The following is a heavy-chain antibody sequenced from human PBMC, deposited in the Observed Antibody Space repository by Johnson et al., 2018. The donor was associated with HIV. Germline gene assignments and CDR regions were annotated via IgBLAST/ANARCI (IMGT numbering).Heavy chain of an antibody. D-gene: IGHD6-19*01. Sequence: VQLVESGGGVVQTGGSLRLSCAASGFTFSNAWMSWVRQAPGKGLEWVGRIKSKTDGGTTDYAAPVKGRFTISRDNARNSLYLQMNSLRADDTAVYYCARAYTSGWSRDAFDFWGQGTMVTVSS. CDR3: ARAYTSGWSRDAFDF. V-gene: IGHV3-15*01. CDR2: IKSKTDGGTT. CDR1: GFTFSNAW. J-gene: IGHJ3*01.